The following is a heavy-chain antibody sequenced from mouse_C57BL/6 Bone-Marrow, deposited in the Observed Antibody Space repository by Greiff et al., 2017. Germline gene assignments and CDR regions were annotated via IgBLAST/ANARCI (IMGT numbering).Heavy chain of an antibody. V-gene: IGHV5-4*01. J-gene: IGHJ1*03. CDR2: ISDGGSYT. CDR1: GFTFSSYA. CDR3: ARDECYWYFDV. Sequence: EVQWVESGGGLVKPGGSLKLSCAASGFTFSSYAMSWVRQTPEKRLEWVATISDGGSYTYYPDNVKGRFTISRDNAKNNLYLQMSHLKSEDTAMYYCARDECYWYFDVWGTGTTVTVSS.